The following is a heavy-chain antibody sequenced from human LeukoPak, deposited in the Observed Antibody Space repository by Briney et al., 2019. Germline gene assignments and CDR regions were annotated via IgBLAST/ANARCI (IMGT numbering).Heavy chain of an antibody. J-gene: IGHJ4*02. Sequence: ASVKVSCKASGYTFTGYFMIWLRQAPGQGLEWMAWINPNTGDTRYLQKFQGRVTVTRDTSTSTVYMELNNLRFDDTAVYYCARGRSISNVKDPPVDYWGQGTLVSVSS. CDR1: GYTFTGYF. CDR3: ARGRSISNVKDPPVDY. V-gene: IGHV1-2*02. D-gene: IGHD2/OR15-2a*01. CDR2: INPNTGDT.